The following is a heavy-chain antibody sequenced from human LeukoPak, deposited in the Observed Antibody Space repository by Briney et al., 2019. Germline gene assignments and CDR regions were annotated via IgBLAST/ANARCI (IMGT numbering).Heavy chain of an antibody. CDR3: ARHRTASDY. CDR2: IRSKAYGGTT. Sequence: AGGSLRLSCTASGFTFGDYAMSWVRQAPGKGLEWVGFIRSKAYGGTTEYAASVKGRFTISRDDSKSIAYLQMISLKTEDTAVYYCARHRTASDYWGQGTLVTVSS. D-gene: IGHD3-16*02. V-gene: IGHV3-49*04. J-gene: IGHJ4*02. CDR1: GFTFGDYA.